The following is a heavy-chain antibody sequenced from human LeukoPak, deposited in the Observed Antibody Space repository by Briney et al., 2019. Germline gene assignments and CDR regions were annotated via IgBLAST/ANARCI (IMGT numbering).Heavy chain of an antibody. CDR1: GGSVSSGSYY. V-gene: IGHV4-61*01. CDR3: ARETTVTTPDAFDI. J-gene: IGHJ3*02. D-gene: IGHD4-17*01. Sequence: SETLSLTCTVSGGSVSSGSYYWSWIRQPPGKGLEWIGYIYYSGSTNYNPSLKSRVTISVDTSKNQFSLKLSSVTAADTAVYYCARETTVTTPDAFDIWGQGTMVTVSS. CDR2: IYYSGST.